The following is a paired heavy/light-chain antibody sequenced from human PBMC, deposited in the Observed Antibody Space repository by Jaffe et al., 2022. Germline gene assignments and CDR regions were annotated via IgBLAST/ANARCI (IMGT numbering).Heavy chain of an antibody. V-gene: IGHV3-30*18. D-gene: IGHD3-9*01. CDR2: ISHDGVNQ. CDR1: GFTFSSYD. Sequence: QVQLVESGGGVVQPGRSLRLSCVASGFTFSSYDIHWVRQAPGKGLEWVTSISHDGVNQNYADSVKGRITMSRDNSKDTVSLEVNSLTVEDTAVYYCAKAVRKVTYYDPLTGYRHHSAFDVWGQGTKVTVSS. J-gene: IGHJ3*01. CDR3: AKAVRKVTYYDPLTGYRHHSAFDV.
Light chain of an antibody. CDR2: STS. J-gene: IGKJ1*01. V-gene: IGKV1-39*01. Sequence: DIQMTQSPSSLSASVGDRVTITCRASQNIGNYLNWYQQKPGKAPKFLIYSTSGLHNGVPSRFSGSGSGTDFTLTISSLQPEDFATYYCQQTYTTPPWTFGQGTKV. CDR1: QNIGNY. CDR3: QQTYTTPPWT.